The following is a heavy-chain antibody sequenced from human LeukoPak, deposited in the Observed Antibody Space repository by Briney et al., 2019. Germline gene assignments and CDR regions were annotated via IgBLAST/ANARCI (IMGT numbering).Heavy chain of an antibody. V-gene: IGHV3-74*01. CDR3: ASQVVTGTDY. CDR1: GLTFSTYW. CDR2: ISSDGSST. D-gene: IGHD2-21*02. Sequence: QPGGSLRLSCAASGLTFSTYWMYWVRQAPGKGLVWVSRISSDGSSTNYADSVKGRFTISRDNAKNTLYLQMNSLRAEDTAVYYCASQVVTGTDYWGQGTLVTVSS. J-gene: IGHJ4*02.